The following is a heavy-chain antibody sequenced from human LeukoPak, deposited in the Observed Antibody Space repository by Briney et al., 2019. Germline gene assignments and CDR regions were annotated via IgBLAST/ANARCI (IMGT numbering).Heavy chain of an antibody. Sequence: SETLSLTCTVSGGSISSYYWSWIRQPPGKGLEWIGYTYYSRSTNYNPSLKSRVTISVDTSKNQFSLKLSSVTAADTAVYYCARIGGNTAMAPDYWGQGTLVTVSS. CDR3: ARIGGNTAMAPDY. D-gene: IGHD5-18*01. V-gene: IGHV4-59*01. CDR1: GGSISSYY. J-gene: IGHJ4*02. CDR2: TYYSRST.